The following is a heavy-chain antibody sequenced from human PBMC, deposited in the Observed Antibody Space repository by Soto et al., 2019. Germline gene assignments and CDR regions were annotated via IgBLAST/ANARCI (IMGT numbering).Heavy chain of an antibody. J-gene: IGHJ4*02. CDR1: GGSISSSSYY. CDR2: IYYSGST. D-gene: IGHD1-7*01. Sequence: QLQLQESGPGLVKPSETLSLTCTVSGGSISSSSYYWGWIRQPPGKGLEWIGSIYYSGSTYYNPSLKSRVTISVDTSKNQFSLKLSSVTAADTAVYYCARHNQDNWNYGRYFDYWGQGTLVTASS. V-gene: IGHV4-39*01. CDR3: ARHNQDNWNYGRYFDY.